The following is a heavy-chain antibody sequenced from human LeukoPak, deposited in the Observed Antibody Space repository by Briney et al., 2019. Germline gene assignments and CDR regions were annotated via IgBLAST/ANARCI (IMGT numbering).Heavy chain of an antibody. J-gene: IGHJ4*02. D-gene: IGHD3-3*01. CDR1: GFTFSSYA. CDR2: ISYDGSNK. Sequence: PGGSLRLSCAASGFTFSSYAMHWVRQAPGKGLEWVAVISYDGSNKYYADSVKGRFTISRDNSKNTLYLQMNSLRAEDTAVYYCVKDGDFWSGSSDYWGQGTLVTVSS. V-gene: IGHV3-30-3*01. CDR3: VKDGDFWSGSSDY.